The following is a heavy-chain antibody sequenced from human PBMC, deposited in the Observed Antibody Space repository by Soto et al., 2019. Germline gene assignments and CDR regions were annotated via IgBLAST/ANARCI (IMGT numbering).Heavy chain of an antibody. CDR3: TTGGPYSIVGAYYFDY. V-gene: IGHV3-15*07. CDR2: IKSKTDGGTT. J-gene: IGHJ4*02. Sequence: EVQLVESGGGLVKPGGSLRLSCAASGFTFSNAWMNWVRQAPGKGLDWVGRIKSKTDGGTTDYAAPVKGRFTISRDDSKTTMYMQMNSLKTEDTAVYYCTTGGPYSIVGAYYFDYWGQGTLVTVSS. CDR1: GFTFSNAW. D-gene: IGHD1-26*01.